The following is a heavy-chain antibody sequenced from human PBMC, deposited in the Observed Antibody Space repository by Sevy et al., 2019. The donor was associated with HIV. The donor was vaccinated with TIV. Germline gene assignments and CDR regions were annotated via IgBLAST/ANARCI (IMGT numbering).Heavy chain of an antibody. CDR2: ISSSSSII. Sequence: GGSLRLSCAASGFTFSSHSMHWVRQAPGKGLEWVSYISSSSSIIYYADSVKGRFTISRDNAKNSLYLQMNSLRDEDRAVYYCARVGCDSTTCNGMDVWGQGTTVTVSS. CDR1: GFTFSSHS. J-gene: IGHJ6*02. D-gene: IGHD2-2*01. CDR3: ARVGCDSTTCNGMDV. V-gene: IGHV3-48*02.